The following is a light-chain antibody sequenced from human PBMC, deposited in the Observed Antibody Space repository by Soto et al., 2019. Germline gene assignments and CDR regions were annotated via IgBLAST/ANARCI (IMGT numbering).Light chain of an antibody. Sequence: EIVMTQSPATLSVSPGERATLSCRASQSVSSNLAWYQQKPGQAPRLLIYGASTRATGIPARFSGSGSGTDFTLTISSLQSEDFAVYYCQQYNNGPPTWTFGQGTKVEIK. V-gene: IGKV3-15*01. CDR2: GAS. J-gene: IGKJ1*01. CDR3: QQYNNGPPTWT. CDR1: QSVSSN.